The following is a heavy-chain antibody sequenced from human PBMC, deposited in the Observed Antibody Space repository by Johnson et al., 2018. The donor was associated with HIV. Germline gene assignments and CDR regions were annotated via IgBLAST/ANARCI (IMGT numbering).Heavy chain of an antibody. CDR2: ISYDGSTR. CDR3: ARETVGATMDAFDI. J-gene: IGHJ3*02. D-gene: IGHD1-26*01. Sequence: VKLLESGGGVVQPGRSLRLSCAASGFTFNKFAIHWVRQAPGKGLEWVAVISYDGSTRYYADSVKGRFTISRDNSKNTVYLQMNSLRTEDTAVFWCARETVGATMDAFDIWGQGTLVTVSS. V-gene: IGHV3-30-3*01. CDR1: GFTFNKFA.